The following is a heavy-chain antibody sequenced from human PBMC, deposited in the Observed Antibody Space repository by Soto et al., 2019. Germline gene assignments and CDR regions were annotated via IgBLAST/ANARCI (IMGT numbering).Heavy chain of an antibody. CDR3: ARQRIAAAQYYFDY. J-gene: IGHJ4*02. CDR1: GGSVSSGSYY. Sequence: SETLSLTCTVSGGSVSSGSYYWTWIRQSPGKGLEWRGYIISSGSTDYNPPLKSRVTISVDSSKNEFSLKLRSVTAADTAVYYCARQRIAAAQYYFDYWGRGMLVTVSS. V-gene: IGHV4-61*01. CDR2: IISSGST. D-gene: IGHD6-13*01.